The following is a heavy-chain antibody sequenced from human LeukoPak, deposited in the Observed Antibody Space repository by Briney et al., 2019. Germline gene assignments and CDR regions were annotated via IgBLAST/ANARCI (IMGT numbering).Heavy chain of an antibody. V-gene: IGHV3-23*01. J-gene: IGHJ4*02. CDR2: ISWHGGTT. CDR3: AKESWGPGFQYFDY. Sequence: GGSLRLSCAASGFPFDDYAMLWVRQAPGKGLEWVSFISWHGGTTYYADSVKGRFTISRDNSKNTLYLQMNSLRAEDTAVYYCAKESWGPGFQYFDYWGQGTLVTVSS. D-gene: IGHD3-16*01. CDR1: GFPFDDYA.